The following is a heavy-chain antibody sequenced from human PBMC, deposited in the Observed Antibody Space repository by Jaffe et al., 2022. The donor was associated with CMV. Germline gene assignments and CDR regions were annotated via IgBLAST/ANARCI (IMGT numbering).Heavy chain of an antibody. J-gene: IGHJ6*02. D-gene: IGHD6-19*01. CDR1: GGSISSYY. V-gene: IGHV4-59*01. CDR2: IYYSGST. CDR3: ARDVPGIAVAGSLEDYYGMDV. Sequence: QVQLQESGPGLVKPSETLSLTCTVSGGSISSYYWSWIRQPPGKGLEWIGYIYYSGSTNYNPSLKSRVTISVDTSKNQFSLKLSSVTAADTAVYYCARDVPGIAVAGSLEDYYGMDVWGQGTTVTVSS.